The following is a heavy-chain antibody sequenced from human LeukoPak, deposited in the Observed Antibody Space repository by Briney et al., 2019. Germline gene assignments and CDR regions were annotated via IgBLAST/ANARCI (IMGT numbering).Heavy chain of an antibody. CDR3: ASRGIAAAGPLFDY. CDR1: GGTFSSYA. D-gene: IGHD6-13*01. V-gene: IGHV1-69*05. Sequence: SVKVSCKASGGTFSSYAISWVRQAPGQALEGMGRIIPIFGTENYAQMSQGRVTITTDEATSTAYLELSSLRSEDTAVYYCASRGIAAAGPLFDYWGQGTLVTVSS. CDR2: IIPIFGTE. J-gene: IGHJ4*02.